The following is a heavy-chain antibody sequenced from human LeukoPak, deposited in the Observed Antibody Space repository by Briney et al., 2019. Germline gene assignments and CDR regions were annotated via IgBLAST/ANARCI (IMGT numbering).Heavy chain of an antibody. J-gene: IGHJ6*03. D-gene: IGHD3-22*01. V-gene: IGHV4-34*01. CDR1: GGSFSGYY. CDR2: INHSGST. Sequence: RSSETLSLTCAVYGGSFSGYYWSWIRQPPGKGLEWIGEINHSGSTNYNPSLKSRVTISVDTSKNQFSLKLSSVTAADTAVYYCARGYYYDSSGLRLSFDYYMDVWGKGTTVTVSS. CDR3: ARGYYYDSSGLRLSFDYYMDV.